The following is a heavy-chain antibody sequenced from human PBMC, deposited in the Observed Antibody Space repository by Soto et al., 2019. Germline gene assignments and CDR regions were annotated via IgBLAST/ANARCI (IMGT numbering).Heavy chain of an antibody. Sequence: QLQLRESGPGLVKPSETLSLTCTVSGGSISGGVGGLYYWSWIRQPPGKGLEWIGYIYDSGSTNYNPSLKSLVTISVDTSKNQFSLWLSSVTAADTAVYYCARDVIPLTTDWYFDLWGRGTLVTVSS. V-gene: IGHV4-30-4*01. CDR3: ARDVIPLTTDWYFDL. CDR2: IYDSGST. CDR1: GGSISGGVGGLYY. D-gene: IGHD4-17*01. J-gene: IGHJ2*01.